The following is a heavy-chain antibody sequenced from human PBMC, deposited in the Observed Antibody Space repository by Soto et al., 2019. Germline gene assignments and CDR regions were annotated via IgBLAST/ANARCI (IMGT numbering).Heavy chain of an antibody. CDR1: GFTFRSFT. J-gene: IGHJ5*02. Sequence: EVQLVESGGGLVKPGGSLRLSCAASGFTFRSFTMNWVRQAPGKGLEWVSTISSNSAYIYYTDALRCRFTISRDNANNSLHLQMNSLRAEDTAVYYCTRDASRDSSARGWFDPWGPGTLVTVSS. CDR3: TRDASRDSSARGWFDP. V-gene: IGHV3-21*02. D-gene: IGHD6-13*01. CDR2: ISSNSAYI.